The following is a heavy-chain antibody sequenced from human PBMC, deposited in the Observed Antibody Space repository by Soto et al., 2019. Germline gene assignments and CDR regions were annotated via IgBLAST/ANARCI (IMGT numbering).Heavy chain of an antibody. J-gene: IGHJ4*02. V-gene: IGHV4-31*03. Sequence: SETLSLTCTVSGGSISSGGYYWNWIRQHPGKGLEWIGYTYYSGNTYYNPSLKSRVTMSVDTSKNQFSLRLSSVTAADTAVYYCPFALGPTKGLDYWGQGTLVTVSS. CDR2: TYYSGNT. D-gene: IGHD1-26*01. CDR1: GGSISSGGYY. CDR3: PFALGPTKGLDY.